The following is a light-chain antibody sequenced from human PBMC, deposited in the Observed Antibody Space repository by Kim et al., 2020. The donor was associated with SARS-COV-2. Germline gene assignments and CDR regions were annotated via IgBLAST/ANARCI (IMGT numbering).Light chain of an antibody. Sequence: GQSITLSCTGTSSDIGAYDYVSWFQQRPGKAPKLLIYDVTMRPAGVSNRFSGSKSGYTASLTISGLQAEDEADYYCSSYTTSTTYVFGTGTKVTVL. CDR3: SSYTTSTTYV. J-gene: IGLJ1*01. CDR2: DVT. V-gene: IGLV2-14*03. CDR1: SSDIGAYDY.